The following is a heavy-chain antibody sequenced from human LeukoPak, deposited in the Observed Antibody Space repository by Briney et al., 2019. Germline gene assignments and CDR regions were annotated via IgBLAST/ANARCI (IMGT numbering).Heavy chain of an antibody. CDR3: ARATRQYCSSTSCYYYFDY. Sequence: EASVTVSCKASGYTFTSYDINWVRQATGQGLEWMGWMNPNSGNTGYAQKFQGRVTMTRNTSISTAYMELSSLRSEDTAVYYCARATRQYCSSTSCYYYFDYWGQGTLVTVSS. D-gene: IGHD2-2*01. CDR2: MNPNSGNT. CDR1: GYTFTSYD. V-gene: IGHV1-8*01. J-gene: IGHJ4*02.